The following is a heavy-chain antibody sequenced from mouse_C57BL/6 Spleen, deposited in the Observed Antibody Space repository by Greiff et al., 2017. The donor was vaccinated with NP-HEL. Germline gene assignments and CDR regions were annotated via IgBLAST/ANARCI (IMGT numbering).Heavy chain of an antibody. CDR1: GYAFSSSW. CDR2: IYPGDGDT. J-gene: IGHJ3*01. CDR3: AREFNWDGAY. V-gene: IGHV1-82*01. D-gene: IGHD4-1*02. Sequence: QVQLQQSGPELVKPGASVKISCKASGYAFSSSWMNWVKQRPGKGLEWIGRIYPGDGDTNYNGKFKGKATLTADKSSSTAYMQLSSLTSEDSAVYFCAREFNWDGAYWGQGTLVTVSA.